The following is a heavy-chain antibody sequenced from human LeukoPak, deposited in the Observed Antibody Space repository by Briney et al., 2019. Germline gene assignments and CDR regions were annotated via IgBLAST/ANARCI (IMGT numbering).Heavy chain of an antibody. Sequence: GASVRVSCKASGYTFSSYAIHWGRQAPGQRLEWMGLVNAANGNTGYSQTFEDRVTITRDTSASAAYMELRSLRSVDTAVYYCARAYDSGCNYWGQRTLVTVSS. V-gene: IGHV1-3*01. CDR1: GYTFSSYA. CDR3: ARAYDSGCNY. J-gene: IGHJ4*02. CDR2: VNAANGNT. D-gene: IGHD6-19*01.